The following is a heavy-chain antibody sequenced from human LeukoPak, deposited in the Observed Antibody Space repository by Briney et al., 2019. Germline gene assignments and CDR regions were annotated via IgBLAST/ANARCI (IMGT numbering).Heavy chain of an antibody. CDR3: ARDLKGCSSTSCYTINYYYYGMDV. V-gene: IGHV1-69*13. Sequence: SVKVSCKASGGTLSSYAISWVRQAPGQGLEWMGGIIPIFGTANYAQKFQGRVTITADESTSTAYMELSSLRSEDTAVYYCARDLKGCSSTSCYTINYYYYGMDVWGQGTTVTVSS. CDR1: GGTLSSYA. D-gene: IGHD2-2*02. CDR2: IIPIFGTA. J-gene: IGHJ6*02.